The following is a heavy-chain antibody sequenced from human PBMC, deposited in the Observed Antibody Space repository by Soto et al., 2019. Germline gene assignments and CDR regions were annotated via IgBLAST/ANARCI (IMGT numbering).Heavy chain of an antibody. Sequence: SETLSLTCTVSDDSISSTNHFWGWIRQPPGKDLEWIGGIYYTGTSYYNTSLQSQVSISVDTSKSQFSLKLSSVTAADTAVYYCARDRGLGSGWYGWFDPWGQGTLVTVSS. J-gene: IGHJ5*02. V-gene: IGHV4-39*07. CDR2: IYYTGTS. CDR3: ARDRGLGSGWYGWFDP. D-gene: IGHD6-19*01. CDR1: DDSISSTNHF.